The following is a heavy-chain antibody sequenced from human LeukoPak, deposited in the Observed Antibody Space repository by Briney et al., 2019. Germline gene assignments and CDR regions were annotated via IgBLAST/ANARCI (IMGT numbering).Heavy chain of an antibody. D-gene: IGHD6-19*01. J-gene: IGHJ4*02. CDR3: ARDPSDSSGWYGSFGD. V-gene: IGHV4-4*02. Sequence: SETLSLTCAVSGGSISSNNWWSWVRQPPGKGLEWIGEIYHSGSTNYNPSLKSRVTMSVEKSKNQFSLKLSSVTAADTAVYYCARDPSDSSGWYGSFGDWGQGTLVTVSS. CDR2: IYHSGST. CDR1: GGSISSNNW.